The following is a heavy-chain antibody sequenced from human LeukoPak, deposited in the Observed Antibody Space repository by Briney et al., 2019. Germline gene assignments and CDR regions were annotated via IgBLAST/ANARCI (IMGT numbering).Heavy chain of an antibody. CDR2: INPNSGGA. V-gene: IGHV1-2*02. Sequence: ASVKVSCKASGYTFTAYYLHWVRQAPGQGLEWMAWINPNSGGANSAQMSQGRVTMTRDTSISTAYMELSSLTSDDTAVYYCARAGAEQFGGYSAVNSWGQGTLVTVSS. D-gene: IGHD4-23*01. CDR3: ARAGAEQFGGYSAVNS. CDR1: GYTFTAYY. J-gene: IGHJ4*02.